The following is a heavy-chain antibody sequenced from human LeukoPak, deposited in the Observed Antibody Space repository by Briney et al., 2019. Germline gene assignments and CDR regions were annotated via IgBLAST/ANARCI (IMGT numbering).Heavy chain of an antibody. CDR1: GFTFDDYA. CDR3: AKDDKDCSSTSCYNYYGMDV. Sequence: GGSLRLSCAASGFTFDDYAMHWVRQAPGKGLEWVSGISWNSGSIGYADSVKGRFTISRDNAKNSLYLQMNSLRAEDTALYYCAKDDKDCSSTSCYNYYGMDVWGQGTTVTVSS. J-gene: IGHJ6*02. V-gene: IGHV3-9*01. CDR2: ISWNSGSI. D-gene: IGHD2-2*02.